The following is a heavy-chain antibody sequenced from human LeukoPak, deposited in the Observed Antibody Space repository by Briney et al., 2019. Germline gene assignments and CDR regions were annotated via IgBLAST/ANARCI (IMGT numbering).Heavy chain of an antibody. D-gene: IGHD6-13*01. CDR1: GHTFTGYY. CDR2: INPNSGGT. J-gene: IGHJ3*02. CDR3: ARDRDRSSCYQGNVFNI. V-gene: IGHV1-2*02. Sequence: GASVKVSCKASGHTFTGYYMHWVRQAPGQGLEWMGWINPNSGGTNYAQKFQGRVTMTRDTSISTAYMELSRLRSDDTAVYYCARDRDRSSCYQGNVFNIWGKGKMVTVFS.